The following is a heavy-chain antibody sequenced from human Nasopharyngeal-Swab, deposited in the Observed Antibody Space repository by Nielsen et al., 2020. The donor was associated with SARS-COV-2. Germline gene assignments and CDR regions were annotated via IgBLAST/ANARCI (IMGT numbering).Heavy chain of an antibody. CDR1: GYTFTSYG. CDR2: ISTYDGDT. V-gene: IGHV1-18*01. D-gene: IGHD3-10*01. J-gene: IGHJ3*01. CDR3: ARAGFGSHAFNF. Sequence: ASVKISCKASGYTFTSYGISWVRQAPGQGLEWMVWISTYDGDTNYAQKFQGRGTMTTDTSTSTAYMELRSLISDDTAVYYCARAGFGSHAFNFWGQGTMVTVSS.